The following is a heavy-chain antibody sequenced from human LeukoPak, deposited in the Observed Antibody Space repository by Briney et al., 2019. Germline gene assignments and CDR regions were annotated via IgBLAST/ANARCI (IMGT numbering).Heavy chain of an antibody. CDR3: ARLARGSLYYFDY. D-gene: IGHD3-10*01. CDR2: INHSGST. CDR1: GGSFSGYY. J-gene: IGHJ4*02. Sequence: SETLSLTCAVYGGSFSGYYWSWIRQPPGKGLEWIGEINHSGSTNYNPSLKSRVTISVDTSKNQFSLKLSSVTAADTAVYYCARLARGSLYYFDYWGQGTLVTVSS. V-gene: IGHV4-34*01.